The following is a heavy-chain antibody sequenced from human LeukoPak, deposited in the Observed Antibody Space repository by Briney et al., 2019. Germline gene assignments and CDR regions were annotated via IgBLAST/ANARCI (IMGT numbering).Heavy chain of an antibody. J-gene: IGHJ3*02. CDR2: ISYDGSNK. V-gene: IGHV3-30-3*01. CDR3: ARDFLELSDAFDI. CDR1: GFTFSSYA. Sequence: GGSLRLSCAASGFTFSSYAMHWVRQAPGKGLEWVAVISYDGSNKYYADSAKGRFTISRDNSKNTLYLQMNSLRAEDTAVYYCARDFLELSDAFDIWGQGTMVTVSS. D-gene: IGHD3-3*01.